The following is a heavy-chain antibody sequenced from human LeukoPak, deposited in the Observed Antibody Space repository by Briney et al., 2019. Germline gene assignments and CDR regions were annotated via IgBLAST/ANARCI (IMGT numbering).Heavy chain of an antibody. CDR3: AREPRWEPLDY. Sequence: TGGSLRLSCAASGFTFSSYSMNWVRQAPGKGLEWVSYISSSSSTIYYADSVKGRFTISRDNAKNSLYLQMNSLRAEDTAVYYCAREPRWEPLDYWGQGTLVTVSS. J-gene: IGHJ4*02. CDR1: GFTFSSYS. CDR2: ISSSSSTI. D-gene: IGHD1-26*01. V-gene: IGHV3-48*01.